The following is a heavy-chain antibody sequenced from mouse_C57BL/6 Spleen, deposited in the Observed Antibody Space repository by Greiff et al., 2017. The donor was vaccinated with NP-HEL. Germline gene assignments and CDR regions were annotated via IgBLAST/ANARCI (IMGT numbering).Heavy chain of an antibody. CDR2: IYPRSGNT. D-gene: IGHD2-12*01. CDR1: GYTFTSYG. Sequence: QVQLQQSGAELARPGASVKLSCKASGYTFTSYGISWVKQRTGQGLEWIGEIYPRSGNTYYNEKFKGKAALTADKSSSTAYMELRSLTSEDSAVYFCASEYNYDAGAYWGQGTLVTVSA. V-gene: IGHV1-81*01. J-gene: IGHJ3*01. CDR3: ASEYNYDAGAY.